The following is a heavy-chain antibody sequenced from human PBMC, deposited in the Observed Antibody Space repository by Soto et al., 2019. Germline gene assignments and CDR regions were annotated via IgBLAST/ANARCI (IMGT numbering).Heavy chain of an antibody. CDR3: ARGLLECSGGSCYSSFPMDV. V-gene: IGHV3-33*01. CDR2: IWYDGSNK. CDR1: GFTFSSYG. Sequence: QVQLVESGGGVVQPGRSLRLSCAASGFTFSSYGMHWVRQAPGKGLEWVAVIWYDGSNKYYADSVKGRFTISRDNSKNTXYXXMNSLRAEDTAVYYCARGLLECSGGSCYSSFPMDVWGQGTTVTVSS. D-gene: IGHD2-15*01. J-gene: IGHJ6*02.